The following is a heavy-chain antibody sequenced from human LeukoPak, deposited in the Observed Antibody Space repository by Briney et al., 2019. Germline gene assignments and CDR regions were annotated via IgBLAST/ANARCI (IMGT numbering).Heavy chain of an antibody. CDR2: IRGSGGKT. V-gene: IGHV3-23*01. J-gene: IGHJ4*02. Sequence: GGSLRLSCAASGFTFSTYGMNWVRQAPGKGLEWVSDIRGSGGKTQYADSVKGRFTMSRDNSKNTLYLQMSSLRVEDTAIYYCAKQGDRAYFDYWGQGTLVTVSS. CDR1: GFTFSTYG. CDR3: AKQGDRAYFDY. D-gene: IGHD3-10*01.